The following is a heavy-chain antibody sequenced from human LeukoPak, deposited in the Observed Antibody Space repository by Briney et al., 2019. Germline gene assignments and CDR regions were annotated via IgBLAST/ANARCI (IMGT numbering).Heavy chain of an antibody. CDR3: ASIIAARPVDY. J-gene: IGHJ4*02. CDR1: GGSISSSSYY. V-gene: IGHV4-39*01. Sequence: PSETLSLTCTVSGGSISSSSYYWGWIRQPPGKGLEWIGSIYYSGSTYYNPSLKSRVTISVDTSKNQFSLKLSSVTAADTAVYYCASIIAARPVDYWGQGTLVTVSS. D-gene: IGHD6-6*01. CDR2: IYYSGST.